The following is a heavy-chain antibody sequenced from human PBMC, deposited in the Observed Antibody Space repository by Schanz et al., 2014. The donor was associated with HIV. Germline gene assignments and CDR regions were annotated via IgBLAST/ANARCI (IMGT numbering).Heavy chain of an antibody. CDR3: AKPEYDSRGNSQSHFDY. CDR2: ISESGGRT. V-gene: IGHV3-23*04. CDR1: GFSFSDYH. J-gene: IGHJ4*02. Sequence: EVQLVESGGDLVKPGGSLRLSCTASGFSFSDYHMSWIRQAPGKGLEWVSSISESGGRTYYADSVNGRFTISRDNSKNTLYLQMTTLRIDDTAVYYCAKPEYDSRGNSQSHFDYWGQGTLVTVSS. D-gene: IGHD3-22*01.